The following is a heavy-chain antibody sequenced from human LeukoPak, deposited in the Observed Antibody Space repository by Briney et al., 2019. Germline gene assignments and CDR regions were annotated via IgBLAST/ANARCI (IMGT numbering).Heavy chain of an antibody. D-gene: IGHD2-2*01. V-gene: IGHV3-23*01. CDR1: GFTFSSYA. CDR2: VSGSGGGT. CDR3: AKRSCSSSGCYHLDY. J-gene: IGHJ4*02. Sequence: GGSLRLSCAASGFTFSSYAMGWVRQAPGKGLEWVSLVSGSGGGTYYADSVKGRFTISRDNSKNTLFLQMNSLRAEDTAIYYCAKRSCSSSGCYHLDYWGQRTLVTLSS.